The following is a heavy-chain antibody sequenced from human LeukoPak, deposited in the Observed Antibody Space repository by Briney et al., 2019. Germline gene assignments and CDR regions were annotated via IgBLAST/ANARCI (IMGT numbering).Heavy chain of an antibody. J-gene: IGHJ4*02. Sequence: GGSLRLSCAAPGFTFSSYSMNWVRQAPGKGLEWVSSISSSSSYIYYADSVKGRFTISRDNAKNSLYLQMNSLRAEDTAVYYCARDSVEYYFDYWGQGTLVTVSS. CDR1: GFTFSSYS. CDR2: ISSSSSYI. V-gene: IGHV3-21*01. CDR3: ARDSVEYYFDY.